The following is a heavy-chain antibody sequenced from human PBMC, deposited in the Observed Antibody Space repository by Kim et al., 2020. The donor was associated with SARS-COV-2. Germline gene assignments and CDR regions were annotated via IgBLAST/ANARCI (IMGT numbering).Heavy chain of an antibody. CDR3: ATSWKAAAGS. V-gene: IGHV4-59*01. D-gene: IGHD6-13*01. Sequence: GTTNYNPSLQSRVTISVDTSKNQFSLKLSSVIAADTAVYYCATSWKAAAGSWGQGTLVTVSS. J-gene: IGHJ4*02. CDR2: GTT.